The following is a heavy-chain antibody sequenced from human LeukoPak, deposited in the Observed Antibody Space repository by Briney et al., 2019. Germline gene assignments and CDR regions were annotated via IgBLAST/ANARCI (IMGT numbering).Heavy chain of an antibody. CDR1: GFTFSDYS. CDR3: AKDPRFVVVVAATFDY. Sequence: PGGSLRLSCAASGFTFSDYSMNWVRQAPGKGLEWVSYISSSSSTVYYADSVKGRFTISRDNAKNSLYLQMNSLRDEDTAVYYCAKDPRFVVVVAATFDYWGQGTLVTVSS. CDR2: ISSSSSTV. V-gene: IGHV3-48*02. J-gene: IGHJ4*02. D-gene: IGHD2-15*01.